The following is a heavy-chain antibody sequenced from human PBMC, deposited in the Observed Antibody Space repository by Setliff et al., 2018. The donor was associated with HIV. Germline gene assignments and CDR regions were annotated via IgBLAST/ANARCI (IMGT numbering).Heavy chain of an antibody. CDR2: INEASGNT. V-gene: IGHV1-3*01. D-gene: IGHD5-18*01. CDR1: GYTFTTYA. Sequence: GASVKVSCKASGYTFTTYAIFWVRQAPGQRLEWMGWINEASGNTKCSQKFQGRLTMTEDTSTDTAYMELSRLRSDDTAVYYCARTLPQYTNLFDYWGQGTLVTVSS. CDR3: ARTLPQYTNLFDY. J-gene: IGHJ4*02.